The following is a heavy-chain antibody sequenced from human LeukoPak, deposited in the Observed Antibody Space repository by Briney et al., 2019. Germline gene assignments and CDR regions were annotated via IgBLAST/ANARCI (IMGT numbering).Heavy chain of an antibody. CDR3: AKDPAGERFLEWFFDY. J-gene: IGHJ4*02. CDR2: INGGGSNT. Sequence: GGSLRLSCAASGFTFSSYAMSWVRQAPGKGLQWVSSINGGGSNTYFADTVKGRFTISRDNSKNTLYLQMNSLRAEDTAVYYCAKDPAGERFLEWFFDYWGQGTLVTVSS. D-gene: IGHD3-3*01. CDR1: GFTFSSYA. V-gene: IGHV3-23*01.